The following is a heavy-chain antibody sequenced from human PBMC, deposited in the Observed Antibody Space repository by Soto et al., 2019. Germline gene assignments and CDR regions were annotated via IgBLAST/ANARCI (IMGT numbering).Heavy chain of an antibody. CDR2: IDWDDDK. J-gene: IGHJ5*02. CDR3: ARILFGSSSWRDFLIDP. Sequence: SGPTLVNPTQTLTLTCTFSGFSLSTSGMCVSWIRQPPGKALEWLALIDWDDDKYYSTSLKTRLTISKDTSKNQVVLTMTNMDPVDTATYYCARILFGSSSWRDFLIDPWGQGTLVTVSS. CDR1: GFSLSTSGMC. V-gene: IGHV2-70*01. D-gene: IGHD6-13*01.